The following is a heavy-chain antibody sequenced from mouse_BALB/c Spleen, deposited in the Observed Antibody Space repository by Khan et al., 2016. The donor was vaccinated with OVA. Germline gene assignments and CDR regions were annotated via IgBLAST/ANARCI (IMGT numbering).Heavy chain of an antibody. V-gene: IGHV1-4*01. CDR3: VRDGAYHRNDGWFAY. D-gene: IGHD2-14*01. J-gene: IGHJ3*01. Sequence: VKLLESGAELARPGASVKMSCKASGYTFTSYTIHWIKERPGQGLEWIGYINPSNGYTNYNQKFKDKATLTTDKSSTTAYLQLGSLTSDDSAVYNCVRDGAYHRNDGWFAYWGQGTLVTVSA. CDR2: INPSNGYT. CDR1: GYTFTSYT.